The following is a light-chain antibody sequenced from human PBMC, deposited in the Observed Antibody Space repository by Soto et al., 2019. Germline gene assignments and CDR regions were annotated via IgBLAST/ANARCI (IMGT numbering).Light chain of an antibody. CDR2: GAS. CDR3: QQXGSSLFT. V-gene: IGKV3-20*01. J-gene: IGKJ3*01. Sequence: EIVLTQSPGTLSLSPGERATLXCRASQSVSSSYLAWYQQKPGQAPRLLIYGASSRATGIPDRFSGSGSGTDFTLTISRLEPEDFAVYYXQQXGSSLFTFGPGTKVDIK. CDR1: QSVSSSY.